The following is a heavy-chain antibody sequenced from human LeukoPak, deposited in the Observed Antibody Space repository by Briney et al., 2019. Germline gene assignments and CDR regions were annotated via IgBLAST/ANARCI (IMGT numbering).Heavy chain of an antibody. CDR1: GYTFTGYY. J-gene: IGHJ6*03. V-gene: IGHV1-2*02. Sequence: ASVKVSCKASGYTFTGYYMHWVRQAPGQGLEWMGWINPSSGGTNYAQKFQGRVTMTRDTSISTAYMELSRLRSDDTAVYYCARGVTAISKDHYYYYMDVWGKGTTVTISS. CDR2: INPSSGGT. D-gene: IGHD2-21*02. CDR3: ARGVTAISKDHYYYYMDV.